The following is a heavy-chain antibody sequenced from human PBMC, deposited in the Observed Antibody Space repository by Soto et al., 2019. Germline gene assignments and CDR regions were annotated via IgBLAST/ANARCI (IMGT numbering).Heavy chain of an antibody. V-gene: IGHV1-69*13. CDR1: GGTFSSYA. CDR3: AREYYDFWSGYSGESNAFDI. Sequence: SVKVSCKASGGTFSSYAISWVRQAPGQGLEWMGGIIPIFGTANYAQKFQGRVTITADESTSTAYMELSSLRSEDTAVYYRAREYYDFWSGYSGESNAFDIWGQGTMVTVSS. D-gene: IGHD3-3*01. J-gene: IGHJ3*02. CDR2: IIPIFGTA.